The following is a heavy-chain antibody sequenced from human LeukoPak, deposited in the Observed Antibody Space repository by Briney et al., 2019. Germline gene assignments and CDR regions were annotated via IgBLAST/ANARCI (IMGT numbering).Heavy chain of an antibody. J-gene: IGHJ4*02. CDR3: ARHRAYSSSSPFDY. D-gene: IGHD6-6*01. CDR1: GGSISSLY. CDR2: IYYTGST. V-gene: IGHV4-59*08. Sequence: SETLSLTCSVSGGSISSLYWSWIRQPPGKGLEWIGYIYYTGSTNYNPSLKGRVTMFVDMSKNQFSLRLSSVTAADTAVYYCARHRAYSSSSPFDYWGQGTLVTVSS.